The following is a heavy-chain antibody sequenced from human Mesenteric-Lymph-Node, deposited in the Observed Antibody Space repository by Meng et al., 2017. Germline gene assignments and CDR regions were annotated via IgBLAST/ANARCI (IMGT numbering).Heavy chain of an antibody. CDR2: INSDGRTT. D-gene: IGHD6-19*01. Sequence: EVQLVESGGGLVQPGGSLRLSCAASGFTISRHWMHWVRQAPGKGLGWVSRINSDGRTTNYADSVKGRFTISRDNAKNTLYLQMNSLRAEDTAVYFCTGLSGPFDYWGQGTLVTVSS. V-gene: IGHV3-74*01. J-gene: IGHJ4*02. CDR3: TGLSGPFDY. CDR1: GFTISRHW.